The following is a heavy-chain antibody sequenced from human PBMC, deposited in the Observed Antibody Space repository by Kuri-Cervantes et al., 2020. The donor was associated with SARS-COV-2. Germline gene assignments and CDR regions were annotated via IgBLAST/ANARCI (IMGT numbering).Heavy chain of an antibody. CDR3: ARPSGVGIDY. Sequence: SETLSLTCTVSGGSISSSSYYWGWIRQPPGKGLEWIGSIYYSGSTYYNPSLKSRVTISVDTSKNQFSLKLSSVTAADTAVYYCARPSGVGIDYWGQGTLVTVSS. CDR2: IYYSGST. D-gene: IGHD7-27*01. J-gene: IGHJ4*02. CDR1: GGSISSSSYY. V-gene: IGHV4-39*01.